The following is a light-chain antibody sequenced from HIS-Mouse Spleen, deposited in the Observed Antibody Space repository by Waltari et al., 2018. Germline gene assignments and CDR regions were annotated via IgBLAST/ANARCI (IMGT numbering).Light chain of an antibody. CDR3: CSYAGSYTRYV. V-gene: IGLV2-11*01. CDR2: DVS. Sequence: QSALTQPRPVSGSPGQSVTISCTGTSSDVGGYNYVSCYQQHTGKAPKLMIYDVSKRPSGVPDRFSGSKSGNTASLTISGLQAEDEADYYCCSYAGSYTRYVFGTGTKVTVL. CDR1: SSDVGGYNY. J-gene: IGLJ1*01.